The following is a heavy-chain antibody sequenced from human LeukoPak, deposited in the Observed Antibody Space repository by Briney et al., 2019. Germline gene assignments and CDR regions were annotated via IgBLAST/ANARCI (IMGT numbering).Heavy chain of an antibody. D-gene: IGHD6-13*01. CDR3: AKGHSSSWYWFDP. CDR2: IYYSGST. V-gene: IGHV4-59*01. CDR1: GGSISSYY. Sequence: SETLSLTCTVSGGSISSYYWSWIRQPPGKGLEWIGYIYYSGSTNYNPSLKSRVTISVDTSKNQFSLKLSSVTAADTAVYYCAKGHSSSWYWFDPWGQGTLVTVSS. J-gene: IGHJ5*02.